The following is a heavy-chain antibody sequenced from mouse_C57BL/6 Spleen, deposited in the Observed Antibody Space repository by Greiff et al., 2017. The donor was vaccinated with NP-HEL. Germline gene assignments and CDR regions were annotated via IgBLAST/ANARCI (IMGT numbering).Heavy chain of an antibody. D-gene: IGHD2-1*01. CDR2: IRSKSNNYAT. Sequence: EVKLVESGGGLVQPKGSLKLSCAASGFSFNTYAMNWVRQAPGKGLEWVARIRSKSNNYATYYADSVKDRFTISRDDSESMLYLQMNNLKTEDTAMYYCVRHLPPMDYWGQGTSVTVSS. J-gene: IGHJ4*01. CDR3: VRHLPPMDY. V-gene: IGHV10-1*01. CDR1: GFSFNTYA.